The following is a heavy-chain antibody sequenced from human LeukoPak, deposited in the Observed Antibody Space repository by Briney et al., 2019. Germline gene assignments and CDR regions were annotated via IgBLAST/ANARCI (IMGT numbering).Heavy chain of an antibody. CDR1: GGSISSSSYY. V-gene: IGHV4-39*01. CDR2: IYYSGST. CDR3: ARPSRIAARPAWFDP. J-gene: IGHJ5*02. Sequence: SETLSLTCTVPGGSISSSSYYWGWIRQPPGKGLEWLGRIYYSGSTDYNPPLKSRVTISVDTSKNQFSLKLSSMTAADTAVYYCARPSRIAARPAWFDPWGQGTLVTVSS. D-gene: IGHD6-6*01.